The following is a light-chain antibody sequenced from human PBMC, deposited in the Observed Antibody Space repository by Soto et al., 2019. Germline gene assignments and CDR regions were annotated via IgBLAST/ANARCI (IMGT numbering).Light chain of an antibody. CDR1: QSVSSTY. Sequence: EIVLTQSPGTLSLSPGERATLSCRASQSVSSTYLAWYQQKPGQAPRLLIYGASSRATGIPDRFSGSGSGTDFTVTISRLEPEDFAVYYCQQYGTSPITFGQGTRLEIK. J-gene: IGKJ5*01. CDR2: GAS. CDR3: QQYGTSPIT. V-gene: IGKV3-20*01.